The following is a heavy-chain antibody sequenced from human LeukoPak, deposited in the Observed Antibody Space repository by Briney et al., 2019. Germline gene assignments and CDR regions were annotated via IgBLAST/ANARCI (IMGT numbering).Heavy chain of an antibody. CDR1: GGSISSYY. D-gene: IGHD3-10*01. CDR3: ARDYPTLPGERNYFDY. J-gene: IGHJ4*02. Sequence: SETLSLTCTVSGGSISSYYWSWIRQPAGKGLECIGRIYTSGSTNYNPSLKSRVTMSVDTSKNQFSLKLSSVTAADTAVYYCARDYPTLPGERNYFDYWGQGTLVTVSS. CDR2: IYTSGST. V-gene: IGHV4-4*07.